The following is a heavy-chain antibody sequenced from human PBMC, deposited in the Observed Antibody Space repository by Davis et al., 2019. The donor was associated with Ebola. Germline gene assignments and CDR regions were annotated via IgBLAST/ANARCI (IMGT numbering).Heavy chain of an antibody. V-gene: IGHV4-39*01. Sequence: MPSETLSLTCTVSGGSISTSSFYWAWIRQSPGTGLEWIGSIYYSGSAYYKPSLKSRVTMSVDRSKDQFSLKVNSVTAADTAVYYCARTGYNVFYWGQGTLVTVS. J-gene: IGHJ4*02. CDR2: IYYSGSA. D-gene: IGHD5-24*01. CDR1: GGSISTSSFY. CDR3: ARTGYNVFY.